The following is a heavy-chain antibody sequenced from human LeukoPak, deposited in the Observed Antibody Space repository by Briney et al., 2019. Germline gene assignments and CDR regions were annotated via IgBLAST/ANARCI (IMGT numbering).Heavy chain of an antibody. V-gene: IGHV3-30*02. J-gene: IGHJ4*02. CDR2: IRYDGSNK. Sequence: GGSLRLSCAASGFTFSSYGMHWVRQAPGKGLEWVAFIRYDGSNKYYADSVKGRFTTSRDNSKNTLYLQMNSLRAEDTAVYYCAVGPGITMVRGVINGFDYWGQGTLVTVSS. CDR3: AVGPGITMVRGVINGFDY. CDR1: GFTFSSYG. D-gene: IGHD3-10*01.